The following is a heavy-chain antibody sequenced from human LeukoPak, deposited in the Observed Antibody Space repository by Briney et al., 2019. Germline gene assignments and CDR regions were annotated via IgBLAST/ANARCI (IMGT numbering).Heavy chain of an antibody. CDR2: IYPGDSDT. D-gene: IGHD5-12*01. Sequence: GESLKISCKASGYSFTSYWIGWVRQMSGKGLEWMGIIYPGDSDTRYSPSFQGQVTFSADKSINTAYLQWSSLKASDTAMYYCARHGSGYEPDYWGQGTLVSVSS. CDR3: ARHGSGYEPDY. CDR1: GYSFTSYW. V-gene: IGHV5-51*01. J-gene: IGHJ4*02.